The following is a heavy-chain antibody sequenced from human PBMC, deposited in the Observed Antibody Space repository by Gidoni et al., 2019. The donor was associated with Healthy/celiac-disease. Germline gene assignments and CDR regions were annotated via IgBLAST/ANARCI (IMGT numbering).Heavy chain of an antibody. J-gene: IGHJ4*02. CDR1: GFSFTDYA. D-gene: IGHD6-19*01. V-gene: IGHV3-9*01. CDR3: AKNVGSSGWYYLDY. CDR2: SSWNSGSI. Sequence: DVQLVVSGGGLVQPGRSLRLSCAASGFSFTDYAMHWVRQAPGKGREWVSGSSWNSGSIGYADSVKGRFTISRDNAKNSLYLQMNSLRAEDTALYYCAKNVGSSGWYYLDYWGQGTLVTVSS.